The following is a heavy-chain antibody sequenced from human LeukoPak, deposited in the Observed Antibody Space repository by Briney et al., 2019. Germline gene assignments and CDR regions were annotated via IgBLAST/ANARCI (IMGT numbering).Heavy chain of an antibody. Sequence: SETLSLTCTVSGGSISSYYRSWVRQPAGKGLEWIGRIYASGNTNYNPSLKGRVTMTVDTSKNQFSLNLSSVTAADTAVYYCARGRGSSWYYFDSWGQGTLVTVSS. J-gene: IGHJ4*02. CDR1: GGSISSYY. D-gene: IGHD6-13*01. V-gene: IGHV4-4*07. CDR2: IYASGNT. CDR3: ARGRGSSWYYFDS.